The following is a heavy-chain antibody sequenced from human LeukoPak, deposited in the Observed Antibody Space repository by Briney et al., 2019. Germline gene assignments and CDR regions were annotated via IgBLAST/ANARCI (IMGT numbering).Heavy chain of an antibody. Sequence: ASVKVSCKASGYTFTSYYMPWVRQAPGQRLECMGIINPSGGSTSYAQKFQGRVTMTRDTSTSTVYMELSSLRSEDTAVYFFQAEAAIRDSSGYHWGQGTLVTVSS. CDR2: INPSGGST. CDR1: GYTFTSYY. D-gene: IGHD3-22*01. V-gene: IGHV1-46*01. CDR3: QAEAAIRDSSGYH. J-gene: IGHJ5*02.